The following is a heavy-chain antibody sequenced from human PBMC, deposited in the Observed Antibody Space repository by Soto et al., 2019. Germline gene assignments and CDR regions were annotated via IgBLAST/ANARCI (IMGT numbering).Heavy chain of an antibody. CDR3: VWHNSSWSFDY. D-gene: IGHD6-13*01. V-gene: IGHV3-23*01. J-gene: IGHJ4*02. CDR1: GFTFSSYA. CDR2: ISGSGGST. Sequence: TGGSLRLSCAASGFTFSSYAMSWVRQAPGKGLEWVSAISGSGGSTYYADSVKGRFTISRDNSKNTLYLQMNSLRAEDTAVYYCVWHNSSWSFDYWGQGTLVTVSS.